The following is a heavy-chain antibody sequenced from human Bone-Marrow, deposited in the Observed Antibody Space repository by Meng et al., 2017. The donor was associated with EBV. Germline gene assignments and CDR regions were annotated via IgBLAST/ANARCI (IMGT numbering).Heavy chain of an antibody. V-gene: IGHV1-46*01. D-gene: IGHD2-15*01. CDR2: INPSGGST. CDR3: ARGGTNCSGGSCYPYNWFDP. Sequence: QGQLGQPGAEVKKLGASVKVPCKASGYTFTSYYMHWVRQAPGQGLEWMGIINPSGGSTSYAQKFQGRVTMTRGTSTSTVYMELSSLRSEDTAVYYCARGGTNCSGGSCYPYNWFDPWGQGTLVTVSS. J-gene: IGHJ5*02. CDR1: GYTFTSYY.